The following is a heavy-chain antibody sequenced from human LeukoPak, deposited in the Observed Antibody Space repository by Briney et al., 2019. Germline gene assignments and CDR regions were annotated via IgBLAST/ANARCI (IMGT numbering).Heavy chain of an antibody. CDR1: GFTFRSYD. CDR3: ARDHYYGSGSYPGAVDY. CDR2: IGTAGDP. Sequence: PGGSLRLSGAASGFTFRSYDMHWVRQGTGKGLEWVSGIGTAGDPYYPGSVKGRFTISRENAKNPLYLQMNSLRAGDTAVYYCARDHYYGSGSYPGAVDYWGQGTLVTVSS. J-gene: IGHJ4*02. V-gene: IGHV3-13*05. D-gene: IGHD3-10*01.